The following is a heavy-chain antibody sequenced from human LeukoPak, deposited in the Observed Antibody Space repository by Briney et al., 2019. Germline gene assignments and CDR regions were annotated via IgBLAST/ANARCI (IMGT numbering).Heavy chain of an antibody. CDR1: GFNFSSYA. J-gene: IGHJ6*02. V-gene: IGHV3-23*01. CDR2: LSGGGEST. D-gene: IGHD1-14*01. Sequence: PGGSLRLSCAGSGFNFSSYAMSWVRQAPGKGLEWVSALSGGGESTFYADSVKGRFTISRDNSKNTLHLQMNSLRVEDTAVYYCAKDASLTPNRAYYYYYGMDVWGQGTTVTVS. CDR3: AKDASLTPNRAYYYYYGMDV.